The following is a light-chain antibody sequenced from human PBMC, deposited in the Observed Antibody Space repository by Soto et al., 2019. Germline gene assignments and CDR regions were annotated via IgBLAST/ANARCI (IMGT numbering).Light chain of an antibody. CDR2: DVS. CDR1: QGVTTN. V-gene: IGKV3-15*01. J-gene: IGKJ5*01. CDR3: QQYNNCPFS. Sequence: EIVMTQPPATLAVSPGEGATLSCRAGQGVTTNFAWYQQKSGQSPRLLIYDVSIRATGVPARFSGTGSETDFTLTISGLQSEDSAVYFCQQYNNCPFSFGQGTRLEIK.